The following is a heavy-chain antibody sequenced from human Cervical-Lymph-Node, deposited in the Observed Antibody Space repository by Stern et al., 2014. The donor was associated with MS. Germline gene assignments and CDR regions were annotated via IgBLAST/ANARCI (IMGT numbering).Heavy chain of an antibody. CDR1: GYKFTNFG. CDR3: VSHQNGASGYFDY. J-gene: IGHJ4*02. CDR2: INANTGNP. Sequence: QMQLVQSGPELKKPAASVKVSCKGFGYKFTNFGMNWVRQAPGQGLEWMWWINANTGNPTYAQAFTGRFVFSLDASVSTAFLEISGLKVADTAVYFCVSHQNGASGYFDYWGQGSLVTVSS. V-gene: IGHV7-4-1*02. D-gene: IGHD1-26*01.